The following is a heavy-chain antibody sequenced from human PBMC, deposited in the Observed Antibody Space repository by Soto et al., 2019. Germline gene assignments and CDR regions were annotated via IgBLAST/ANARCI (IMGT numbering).Heavy chain of an antibody. CDR3: ARDPREYAASYYFDY. J-gene: IGHJ4*02. CDR1: GYTFTSYY. V-gene: IGHV1-46*01. D-gene: IGHD2-15*01. CDR2: INPSGGST. Sequence: ASVKVSCKASGYTFTSYYMHWVRQAPGQGLEWMGIINPSGGSTSYAQKFQGRVTMTRDTSTSTVYMELSSLRSEDTAVYYCARDPREYAASYYFDYWGQGTLVTVSS.